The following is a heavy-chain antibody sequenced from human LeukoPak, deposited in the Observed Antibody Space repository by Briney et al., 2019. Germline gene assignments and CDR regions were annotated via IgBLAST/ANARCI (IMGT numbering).Heavy chain of an antibody. V-gene: IGHV3-7*01. Sequence: ETLSLTCTVSGGSISSYYWSWVRQAPGKGLEWVANIKQDGSEKYYVDSVKGRFTISRDNAKNSLYLQMNSLRAEDTAVYYCARDLDSSGWFNWFDPWGQGTLVTVSS. CDR1: GGSISSYY. D-gene: IGHD6-19*01. CDR2: IKQDGSEK. J-gene: IGHJ5*02. CDR3: ARDLDSSGWFNWFDP.